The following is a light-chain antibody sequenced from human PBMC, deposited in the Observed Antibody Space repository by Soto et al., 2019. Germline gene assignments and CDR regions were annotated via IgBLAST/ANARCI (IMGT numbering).Light chain of an antibody. CDR1: HDIRKY. Sequence: DIPMTQSPSSLSASVGDRVTITCQASHDIRKYLNWYQQKPGKAPKLLIYDASNLETGVPSRFSGSGSGTDFTLTISSLQTEDFATYYCQQTYNFPVTFGGGTKVEI. V-gene: IGKV1-33*01. CDR3: QQTYNFPVT. J-gene: IGKJ4*01. CDR2: DAS.